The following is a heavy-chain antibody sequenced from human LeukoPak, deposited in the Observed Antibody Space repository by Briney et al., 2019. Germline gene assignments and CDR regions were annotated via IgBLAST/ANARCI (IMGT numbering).Heavy chain of an antibody. CDR3: AGARRYYYDSSGDYALDAFDI. V-gene: IGHV4-59*01. Sequence: PSETLSLTCTVSGGSISSYYWSWIRQPPGKGLEWIGYIYYSGSTNYNPSLKSRVTISVDTSKNQFSLKLSSVTAADTAVYYCAGARRYYYDSSGDYALDAFDIWGQGTMVTVSS. J-gene: IGHJ3*02. CDR1: GGSISSYY. CDR2: IYYSGST. D-gene: IGHD3-22*01.